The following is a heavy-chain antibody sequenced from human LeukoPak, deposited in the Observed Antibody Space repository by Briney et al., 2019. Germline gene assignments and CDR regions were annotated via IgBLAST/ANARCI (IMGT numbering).Heavy chain of an antibody. V-gene: IGHV3-23*01. Sequence: GGSLRLSCAAFGFTFSSYDMTWVRQAPGKGLEWVSGISASGGNIYYADSVKGRFTISRDNSKNTLYLQMNGLRAEDTAIYYCAKPRDSSGYSIAFDIWGQGTMVTVSS. D-gene: IGHD3-22*01. J-gene: IGHJ3*02. CDR3: AKPRDSSGYSIAFDI. CDR2: ISASGGNI. CDR1: GFTFSSYD.